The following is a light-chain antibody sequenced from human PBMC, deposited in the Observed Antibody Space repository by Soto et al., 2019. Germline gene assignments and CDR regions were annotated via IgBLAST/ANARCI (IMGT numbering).Light chain of an antibody. V-gene: IGKV3-15*01. CDR3: QYYNNWLAT. CDR2: DAS. CDR1: QSVSSK. Sequence: EIVITQSPATLSVSPGERATLSCRASQSVSSKFAWYQQKPGQAPRLLIYDASIRASGIPDRFIGSGSGTEFTLTITSLQSEDFTIYYCQYYNNWLATFGGGTKVDIK. J-gene: IGKJ4*01.